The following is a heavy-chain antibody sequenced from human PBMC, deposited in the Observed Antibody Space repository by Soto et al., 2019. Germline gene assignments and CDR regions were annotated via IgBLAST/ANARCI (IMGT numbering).Heavy chain of an antibody. CDR3: AKRATVTSHYFDY. D-gene: IGHD4-17*01. CDR2: INGGGYTT. Sequence: EVQLLESGGGLVQPGGSLRLSCAASGFTFSNYGMTWVRRAPGKGLEWISGINGGGYTTYYADSVKGRFTISRDNSKNTLYLQMNSLRADDTAVYYCAKRATVTSHYFDYWGQGTLVTVSS. V-gene: IGHV3-23*01. J-gene: IGHJ4*02. CDR1: GFTFSNYG.